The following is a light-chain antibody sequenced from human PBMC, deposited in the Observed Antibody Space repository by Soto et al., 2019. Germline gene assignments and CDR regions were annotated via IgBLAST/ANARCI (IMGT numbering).Light chain of an antibody. CDR1: SSDVGGYNY. J-gene: IGLJ1*01. V-gene: IGLV2-14*01. Sequence: QSALTQPASVSGSPGQSITISCTGTSSDVGGYNYVSWYQQHPGKAPKLMIYEVSNRPSGVSNRFSGSKSGNTASLTISGLQAEDEADYYCSAYTSSSTLPYGFGTGTKVTVL. CDR2: EVS. CDR3: SAYTSSSTLPYG.